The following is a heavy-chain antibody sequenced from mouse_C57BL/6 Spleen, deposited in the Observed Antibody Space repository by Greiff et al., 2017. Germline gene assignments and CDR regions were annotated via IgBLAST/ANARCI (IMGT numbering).Heavy chain of an antibody. CDR3: ARGLYDGYYWYFDV. D-gene: IGHD2-3*01. CDR2: INPSNGGT. Sequence: QVQLQQPGTELVKPGASVKLSCKASGYTFTSYWMHWVKQRPGQGLEWIGNINPSNGGTNYNEKFKSKATLTVDNSSSTAYMQLSSLTSEDSAVYYCARGLYDGYYWYFDVWGTGTTVTVSS. V-gene: IGHV1-53*01. J-gene: IGHJ1*03. CDR1: GYTFTSYW.